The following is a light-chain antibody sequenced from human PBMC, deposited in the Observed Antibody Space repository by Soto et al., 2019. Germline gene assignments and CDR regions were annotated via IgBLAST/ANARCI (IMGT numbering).Light chain of an antibody. CDR1: SSNIGVNP. CDR2: TNN. CDR3: ASWDDNLNCPE. Sequence: QSVLTQPPSASGTPGQRVTISCSGSSSNIGVNPVNWYQQIPGTAPKLLIYTNNRRPSGVPDRFSGSKSGTSASLAISGLQAGDEAIYYCASWDDNLNCPEFGGGTKVTVL. J-gene: IGLJ2*01. V-gene: IGLV1-44*01.